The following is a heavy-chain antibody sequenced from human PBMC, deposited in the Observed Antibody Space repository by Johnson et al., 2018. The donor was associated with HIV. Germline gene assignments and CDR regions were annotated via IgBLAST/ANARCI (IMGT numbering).Heavy chain of an antibody. Sequence: QVQLVESGGGVVRPGGSLRLSCAASGFTFDDYGMSWVRPAPGKGLEWVAFIRNDGSNKNYGDSVKGRFTISRDNSKNTLYLQMNSLRAEDTAVYYCAKVRRAYYEDAFDIWGQGTMVTVSS. V-gene: IGHV3-30*02. CDR2: IRNDGSNK. D-gene: IGHD3-22*01. J-gene: IGHJ3*02. CDR1: GFTFDDYG. CDR3: AKVRRAYYEDAFDI.